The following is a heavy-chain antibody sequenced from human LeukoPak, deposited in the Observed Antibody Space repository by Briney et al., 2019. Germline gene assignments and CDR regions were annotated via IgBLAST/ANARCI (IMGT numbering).Heavy chain of an antibody. CDR1: GFTFSSYG. V-gene: IGHV3-30*03. CDR2: ISYDGSNK. J-gene: IGHJ4*02. D-gene: IGHD3-10*01. CDR3: ARALGGSGTDY. Sequence: GGPLRLSCAASGFTFSSYGMHWVRQAPGKGLEWVAVISYDGSNKYYADSVKGRFTISRDNAKNSLYLQMNSLRAEDTAVYYCARALGGSGTDYWGQGTLVTVSS.